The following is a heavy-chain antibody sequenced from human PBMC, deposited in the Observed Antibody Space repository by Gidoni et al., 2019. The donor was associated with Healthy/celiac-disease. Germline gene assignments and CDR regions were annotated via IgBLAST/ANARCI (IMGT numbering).Heavy chain of an antibody. CDR1: GFTFSSYA. J-gene: IGHJ3*02. CDR3: AKFRGQLWSDLYDAFDI. CDR2: ISGSGGST. D-gene: IGHD5-18*01. Sequence: EVQLLESGGGLVQPGGSLRLSCAASGFTFSSYAMSWVRQAPGKGLEWVSAISGSGGSTYYADSVKGRFTISRDNSKNTLYLQMNSLRAEDTAVYYCAKFRGQLWSDLYDAFDIWGQGTMVTVSS. V-gene: IGHV3-23*01.